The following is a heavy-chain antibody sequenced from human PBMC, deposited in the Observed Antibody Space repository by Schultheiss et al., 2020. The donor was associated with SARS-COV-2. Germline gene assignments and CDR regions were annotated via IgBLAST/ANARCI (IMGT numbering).Heavy chain of an antibody. V-gene: IGHV4-59*01. CDR1: GGSISSYY. CDR3: ARDLKARGAAAALDY. CDR2: IYYSGST. D-gene: IGHD6-13*01. Sequence: SETLSLTCTVSGGSISSYYWSWIRQPPGKGLEWIGYIYYSGSTNYNPSLESRVTISLDTSRNQFSLKLRTVTAADTAVYYCARDLKARGAAAALDYWGQGTLVTVSS. J-gene: IGHJ4*02.